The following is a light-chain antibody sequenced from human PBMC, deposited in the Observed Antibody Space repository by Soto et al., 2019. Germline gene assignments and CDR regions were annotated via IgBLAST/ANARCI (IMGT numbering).Light chain of an antibody. V-gene: IGKV1-39*01. CDR3: QQSYSTPIT. Sequence: IQMTQSTSSPSASVGDSLTITCRASQSISSYLNWYQQKPGKAPKLLIYAASSLQSGVPSRFSGSASGTDFTLTISSLQPEDFATYYCQQSYSTPITFGQGTRWRL. J-gene: IGKJ5*01. CDR2: AAS. CDR1: QSISSY.